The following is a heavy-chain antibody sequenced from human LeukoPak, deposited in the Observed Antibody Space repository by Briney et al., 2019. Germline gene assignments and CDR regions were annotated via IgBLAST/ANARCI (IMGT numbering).Heavy chain of an antibody. CDR2: VYYSGST. J-gene: IGHJ5*02. CDR1: GGSMSTSGYY. V-gene: IGHV4-39*01. Sequence: SETLSLTCTVSGGSMSTSGYYWGWIRQPSGKGLEWIGNVYYSGSTYYNPSLKSRVTISVDTSKNLLSLKLNSVTAADTAVYYCVRRPYASGMFDPWGQGTLVTVSS. CDR3: VRRPYASGMFDP. D-gene: IGHD3-10*01.